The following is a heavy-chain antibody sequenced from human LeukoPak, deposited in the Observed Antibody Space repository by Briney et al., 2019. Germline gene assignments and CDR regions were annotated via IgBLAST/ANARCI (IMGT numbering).Heavy chain of an antibody. Sequence: GASVKVSCKASGDAFTGSDFYWVRQATGQGLEWMGWMNPNNGYTGYAQKFQGRVTMTRNTSISTAYMELSSLIFDDTAVYYCARGRRGGGHTLYYWGQGTQVAVAS. CDR1: GDAFTGSD. CDR2: MNPNNGYT. J-gene: IGHJ4*02. V-gene: IGHV1-8*01. CDR3: ARGRRGGGHTLYY.